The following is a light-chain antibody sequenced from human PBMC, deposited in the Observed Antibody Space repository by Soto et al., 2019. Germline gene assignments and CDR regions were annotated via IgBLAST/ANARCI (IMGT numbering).Light chain of an antibody. V-gene: IGKV3-20*01. J-gene: IGKJ1*01. CDR1: QSVASSY. CDR2: SAS. CDR3: HHFGSLPET. Sequence: EVVLTQSPGTLSLSPGERVTLSCRASQSVASSYLAWYQQKPGRAPRLLFYSASSRATGIPDRFSGSGSGTDFPLTIRRLGPEDFAVYYCHHFGSLPETFGQGTNVE.